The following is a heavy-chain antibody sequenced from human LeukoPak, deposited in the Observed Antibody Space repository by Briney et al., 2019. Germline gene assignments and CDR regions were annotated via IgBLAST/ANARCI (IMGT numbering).Heavy chain of an antibody. Sequence: HAGGSLRLSCAASGFTFDDHAMHWVRQAPGKGLEWVSGITWNSGSLVYVDSVKGRFTISRDNAKNSLYLQMNSLRDEDTALYYCARIQLLHDSFDHWGQGTLVTVSS. CDR3: ARIQLLHDSFDH. V-gene: IGHV3-9*01. D-gene: IGHD1-26*01. CDR2: ITWNSGSL. J-gene: IGHJ4*02. CDR1: GFTFDDHA.